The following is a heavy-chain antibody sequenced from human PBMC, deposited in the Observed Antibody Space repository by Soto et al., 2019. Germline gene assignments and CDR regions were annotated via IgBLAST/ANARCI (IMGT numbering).Heavy chain of an antibody. D-gene: IGHD2-2*01. Sequence: SETLSLTCTVSGGSISSHYWSWIRQPAGKGLEWIGRIYASGSTNYNPSLKSRVTMSLDTSRNQFSLKLTSVTAADTAMYYCARASVLAVYAPNWFDPWGQGALVTGSS. J-gene: IGHJ5*02. CDR3: ARASVLAVYAPNWFDP. CDR2: IYASGST. V-gene: IGHV4-4*07. CDR1: GGSISSHY.